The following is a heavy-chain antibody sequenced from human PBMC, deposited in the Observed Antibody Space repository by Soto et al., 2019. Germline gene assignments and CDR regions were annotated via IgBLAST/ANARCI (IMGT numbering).Heavy chain of an antibody. J-gene: IGHJ3*02. D-gene: IGHD3-10*01. Sequence: SVKVSCKASGGTFSSYAISWVRQAPGQGLEWMGGIIPIFGTANYAQKFQGRVTITADKSTSTAYMELSSLRSEDTAVYYCATVGFSLLRGIAFDIWGQGTRVTVSS. CDR3: ATVGFSLLRGIAFDI. CDR1: GGTFSSYA. V-gene: IGHV1-69*06. CDR2: IIPIFGTA.